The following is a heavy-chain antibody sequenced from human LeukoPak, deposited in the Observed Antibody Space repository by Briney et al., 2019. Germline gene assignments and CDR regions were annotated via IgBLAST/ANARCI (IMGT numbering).Heavy chain of an antibody. J-gene: IGHJ3*02. CDR1: GGTFSSYA. D-gene: IGHD2-21*02. V-gene: IGHV1-69*04. CDR2: IIPILGIA. Sequence: VASVKVSCTASGGTFSSYAISWVRQAPGQGLEWMGRIIPILGIANYAQKFQGRVTITADKSTSTAYMELSSLRSGDTAVYYCARDLAAYCGGDCYSSAFDIWGQGTMVTVSS. CDR3: ARDLAAYCGGDCYSSAFDI.